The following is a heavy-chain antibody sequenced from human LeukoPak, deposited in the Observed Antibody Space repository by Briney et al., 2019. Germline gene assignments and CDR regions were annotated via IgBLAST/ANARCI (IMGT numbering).Heavy chain of an antibody. V-gene: IGHV1-2*02. Sequence: ASVKVSCKASGYTFTGYYMHWVRQAPGQGLEWMGWINPNSGGTNYAQKFQGRVTMTRGTSISTAYMELSRLRSDDTAVYYCARIITIFGVVSFDYWGQGTLVTVSS. CDR3: ARIITIFGVVSFDY. CDR1: GYTFTGYY. CDR2: INPNSGGT. J-gene: IGHJ4*02. D-gene: IGHD3-3*01.